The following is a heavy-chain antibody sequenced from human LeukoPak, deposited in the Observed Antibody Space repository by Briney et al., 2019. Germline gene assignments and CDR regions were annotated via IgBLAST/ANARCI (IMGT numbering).Heavy chain of an antibody. CDR1: GYTFTGYY. Sequence: ASVKVSCKASGYTFTGYYMHWVRQAPGQGLEWMGRINPNSGGTNYAQKFQGRVTMTRDTSISTAYMELSRLRSDDTAVYYCAKGGYDFWSGYFPFDPWGQGTLVTVSS. V-gene: IGHV1-2*06. CDR3: AKGGYDFWSGYFPFDP. J-gene: IGHJ5*02. CDR2: INPNSGGT. D-gene: IGHD3-3*01.